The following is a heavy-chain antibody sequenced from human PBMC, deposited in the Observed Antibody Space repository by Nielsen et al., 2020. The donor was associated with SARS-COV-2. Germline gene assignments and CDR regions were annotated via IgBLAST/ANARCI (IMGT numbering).Heavy chain of an antibody. V-gene: IGHV3-13*01. D-gene: IGHD3-3*01. J-gene: IGHJ6*02. Sequence: GESLKISCAASGFTFSSYDMHWVRQATGKGLEWVSAIGTAGDTYYPGSVKGRFTISRENAKHSLYLQMNSLRAGDTAVYYCARASLNYDFWSGYYPYGGAAGYGMDVWGQGTTVTVSS. CDR2: IGTAGDT. CDR1: GFTFSSYD. CDR3: ARASLNYDFWSGYYPYGGAAGYGMDV.